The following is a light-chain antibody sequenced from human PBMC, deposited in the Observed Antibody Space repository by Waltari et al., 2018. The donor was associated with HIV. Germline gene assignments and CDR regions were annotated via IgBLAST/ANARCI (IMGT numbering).Light chain of an antibody. CDR1: SSDIGNYKY. Sequence: QSALTQPASVSGSPGQSITISCTGASSDIGNYKYVSWYQHHPGIAPKLIIYEDNNRPSGVSTRFSGSKSGKTASLTISGLQAEDESDYYCSSYTDSSVIFGGGTKVTVL. CDR2: EDN. CDR3: SSYTDSSVI. J-gene: IGLJ2*01. V-gene: IGLV2-14*01.